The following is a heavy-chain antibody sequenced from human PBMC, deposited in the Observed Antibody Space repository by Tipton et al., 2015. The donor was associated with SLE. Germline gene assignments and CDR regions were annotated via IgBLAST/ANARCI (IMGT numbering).Heavy chain of an antibody. V-gene: IGHV3-30*02. Sequence: GSLRLSCAASGFTFSTYGMHWVRQAPGKGLEWVAIIWYDGSNKYYADSVKGRFTISRDNSKNTLYLQMNSLRTEDTAVYHCATDRTEYWHFDLWGRGTLVTVSS. CDR3: ATDRTEYWHFDL. CDR1: GFTFSTYG. D-gene: IGHD4-17*01. CDR2: IWYDGSNK. J-gene: IGHJ2*01.